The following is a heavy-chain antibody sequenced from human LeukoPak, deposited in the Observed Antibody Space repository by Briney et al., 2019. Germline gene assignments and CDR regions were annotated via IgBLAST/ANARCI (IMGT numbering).Heavy chain of an antibody. CDR1: GFPLCVYA. V-gene: IGHV3-23*01. CDR2: VEGGGDGT. J-gene: IGHJ4*02. Sequence: GGSLRLSCAASGFPLCVYAMSCVREAPGGGRGWGSSVEGGGDGTYYADSVKGRFTISRDNSKDTLYLQMNGLRAEDTAVYFCAKQSAGSSAWYSLHYVFGGEGTLVSVSS. CDR3: AKQSAGSSAWYSLHYVF. D-gene: IGHD3-10*02.